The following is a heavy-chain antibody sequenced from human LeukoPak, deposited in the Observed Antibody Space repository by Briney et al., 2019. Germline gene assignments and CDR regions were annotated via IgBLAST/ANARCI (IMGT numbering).Heavy chain of an antibody. CDR3: AKDDGLGIGGFDY. Sequence: PGGSLRLSCAASGFTFSSYAMHWVRQAPGKGLEWVAVIWYGGSNKYYADSVKGRFTISRDNSKNTLYLQMNSLRAEDTAVYYCAKDDGLGIGGFDYWGQGTLVTVSS. V-gene: IGHV3-30*02. CDR1: GFTFSSYA. D-gene: IGHD3/OR15-3a*01. CDR2: IWYGGSNK. J-gene: IGHJ4*02.